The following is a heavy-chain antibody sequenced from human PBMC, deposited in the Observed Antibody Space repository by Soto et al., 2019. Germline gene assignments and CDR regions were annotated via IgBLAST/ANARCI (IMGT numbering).Heavy chain of an antibody. Sequence: EGSLILSCAASGFTLNSYAMNWVRQAPGKGLEWVSGISSRGEKTCYGDSVKGRFTISRDNSKKTVYLQMNSLRAKDTAVLYCANALPMYYYDSIGYSDYYYDMHXWGQATMVTVS. V-gene: IGHV3-23*01. CDR2: ISSRGEKT. J-gene: IGHJ6*02. D-gene: IGHD3-22*01. CDR3: ANALPMYYYDSIGYSDYYYDMHX. CDR1: GFTLNSYA.